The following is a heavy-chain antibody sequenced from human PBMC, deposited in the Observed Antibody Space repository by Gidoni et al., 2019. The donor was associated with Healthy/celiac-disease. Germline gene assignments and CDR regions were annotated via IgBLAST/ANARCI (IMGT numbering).Heavy chain of an antibody. CDR2: IYHSGST. CDR1: GYSTSSGYY. J-gene: IGHJ5*02. D-gene: IGHD3-3*01. V-gene: IGHV4-38-2*02. Sequence: QVQLQESGPGLVKPSETLSLTCAVSGYSTSSGYYWGWIRQPPGKGLEWIGSIYHSGSTYYNPSLKSRVTIAVDTSKNQFSLKLSSVTAADTAVYYCARDRRLFWSGYYEAPKGGWFDPWGQGTLVTVSS. CDR3: ARDRRLFWSGYYEAPKGGWFDP.